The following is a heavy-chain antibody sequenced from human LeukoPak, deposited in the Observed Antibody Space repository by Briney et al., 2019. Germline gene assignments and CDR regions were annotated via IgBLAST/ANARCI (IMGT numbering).Heavy chain of an antibody. CDR1: GFTFSSYA. Sequence: PGGSLRLSCAASGFTFSSYAMHWVRQAPGKGLEWVAVISYDGSNKYYADSVKGRFTISRDNSKNTLYLQMNSLRGEDTAVYYCARAYYYDSSGYSTLETHYYYYGMDVWGQGTTVTVSS. D-gene: IGHD3-22*01. CDR2: ISYDGSNK. V-gene: IGHV3-30-3*01. CDR3: ARAYYYDSSGYSTLETHYYYYGMDV. J-gene: IGHJ6*02.